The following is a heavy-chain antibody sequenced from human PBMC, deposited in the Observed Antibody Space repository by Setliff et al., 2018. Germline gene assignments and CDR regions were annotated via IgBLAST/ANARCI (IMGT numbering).Heavy chain of an antibody. CDR3: ARAFIVAPTLFFRRRKGNYMGV. V-gene: IGHV4-34*01. CDR1: GGSFSGYY. CDR2: INHSGGT. Sequence: PSETLSLTCAVYGGSFSGYYWSWIRQPPGKGLEWIGEINHSGGTSYNPSLMSRVTISVDTSKNQFSLKLNSVTAADTAVYYCARAFIVAPTLFFRRRKGNYMGVWGKGTTVTVSS. J-gene: IGHJ6*03. D-gene: IGHD2-21*01.